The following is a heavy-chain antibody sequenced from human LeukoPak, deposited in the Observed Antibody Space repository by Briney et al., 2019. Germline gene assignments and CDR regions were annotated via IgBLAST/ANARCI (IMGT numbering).Heavy chain of an antibody. Sequence: EASVKVSCKASGYTFINYDINWVRQATGQGLEWMGWTNPKSGNTGYAQKFQGRVTISRNTSISTAYMELSSLRSEDTAVYYCVRGPQYSSRWYSFDYWGQGILVTVSS. CDR1: GYTFINYD. D-gene: IGHD6-13*01. J-gene: IGHJ4*02. V-gene: IGHV1-8*03. CDR2: TNPKSGNT. CDR3: VRGPQYSSRWYSFDY.